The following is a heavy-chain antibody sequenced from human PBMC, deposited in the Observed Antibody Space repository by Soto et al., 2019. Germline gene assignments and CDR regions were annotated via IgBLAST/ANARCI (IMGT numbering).Heavy chain of an antibody. V-gene: IGHV3-64*01. Sequence: GGSLRLSCAASGFTFSSYAMHWVRQAPGKGLEYVSAISSNGGSTYYANYVKGRFTISREKSKNTLYVQMGSLRAEDMAMYYCARDGGYCSSTSCYGTTYYMDVWGKGTTVTVSS. J-gene: IGHJ6*03. CDR2: ISSNGGST. CDR1: GFTFSSYA. D-gene: IGHD2-2*01. CDR3: ARDGGYCSSTSCYGTTYYMDV.